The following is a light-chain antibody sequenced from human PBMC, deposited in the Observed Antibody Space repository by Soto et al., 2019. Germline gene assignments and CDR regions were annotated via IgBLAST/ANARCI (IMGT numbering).Light chain of an antibody. CDR1: QSVSSSF. Sequence: ESVLAQSPGTLSLSPGERAPLSCRASQSVSSSFLAWYQQKPGQAPRLLIYGASRRATGIPDRYRGSGSGTDFTLSICRLETEEFAVYYCEQYGSSFTFGPGKRLEI. CDR3: EQYGSSFT. J-gene: IGKJ5*01. CDR2: GAS. V-gene: IGKV3-20*01.